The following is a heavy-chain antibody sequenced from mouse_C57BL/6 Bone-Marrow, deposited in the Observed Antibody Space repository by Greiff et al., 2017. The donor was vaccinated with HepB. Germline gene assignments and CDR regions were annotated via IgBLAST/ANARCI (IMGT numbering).Heavy chain of an antibody. CDR1: GYSFTGYY. CDR3: ARPTVVATLYYFDY. Sequence: VQLQQSGPELVKPGASVKISCKASGYSFTGYYMNWVKQSPEKSLEWIGEINPSTGGTTYNQKFKAKATLTVDKSSSTAYMQLKSLTSEDSAVYYCARPTVVATLYYFDYWGQGTTLTVSS. J-gene: IGHJ2*01. CDR2: INPSTGGT. D-gene: IGHD1-1*01. V-gene: IGHV1-42*01.